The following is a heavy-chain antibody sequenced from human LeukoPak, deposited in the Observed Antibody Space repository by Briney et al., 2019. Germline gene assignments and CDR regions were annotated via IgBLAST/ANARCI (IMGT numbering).Heavy chain of an antibody. CDR3: ARDLVLRYFDWLTTEGQPFDY. CDR1: GGSFSGYY. Sequence: KASETLSLTCAVYGGSFSGYYWSWIRQPPGKGLEWIGEINHSGSTNYNPSLKSRVTISVDTSKNQFSLKLSSVTAADTAVYYCARDLVLRYFDWLTTEGQPFDYWGQGTLVTVSS. CDR2: INHSGST. J-gene: IGHJ4*02. V-gene: IGHV4-34*01. D-gene: IGHD3-9*01.